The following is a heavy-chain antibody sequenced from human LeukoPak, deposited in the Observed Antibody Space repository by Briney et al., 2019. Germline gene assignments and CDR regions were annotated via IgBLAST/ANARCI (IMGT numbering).Heavy chain of an antibody. CDR1: GFTFSSYW. CDR3: TRISGSGGFDV. V-gene: IGHV3-15*01. Sequence: PGGSLRLSCAASGFTFSSYWMSWVRQAPGKGLEWVGRIKTRNDGGTSEYGAPAKGRFIISRDDSKNTLSLQMNSLKSEDTGVYYCTRISGSGGFDVWGQGTMVTVSS. J-gene: IGHJ3*01. D-gene: IGHD3-10*01. CDR2: IKTRNDGGTS.